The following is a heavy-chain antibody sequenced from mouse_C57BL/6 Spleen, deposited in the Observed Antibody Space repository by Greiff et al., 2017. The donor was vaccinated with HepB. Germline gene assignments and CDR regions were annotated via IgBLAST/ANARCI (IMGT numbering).Heavy chain of an antibody. CDR2: IHPNSGST. Sequence: QVQLKQPGAELVKPGASVKLSCKASGYTFTSYWMHWVKQRPGQGLEWIGMIHPNSGSTNYNEKFKSKATLTVDKSSSTAYMQLSSLTSEDSAVYYCARGPHYYGSSSYYFDYWGQGTTLTVSS. CDR3: ARGPHYYGSSSYYFDY. V-gene: IGHV1-64*01. CDR1: GYTFTSYW. J-gene: IGHJ2*01. D-gene: IGHD1-1*01.